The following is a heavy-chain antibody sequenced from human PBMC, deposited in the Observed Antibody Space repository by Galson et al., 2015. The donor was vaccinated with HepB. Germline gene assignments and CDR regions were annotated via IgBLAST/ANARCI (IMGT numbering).Heavy chain of an antibody. CDR3: ARETNGDYFGY. Sequence: SVKVSCKASGYTFTSYYMHWVRQAPGQGLEWMGGIIPIFGTANYAQKFQGRVTITADESTSTAYMELSSLRSEDTAVYYCARETNGDYFGYWGQGTLVTVSS. J-gene: IGHJ4*02. CDR1: GYTFTSYY. D-gene: IGHD4-17*01. V-gene: IGHV1-69*13. CDR2: IIPIFGTA.